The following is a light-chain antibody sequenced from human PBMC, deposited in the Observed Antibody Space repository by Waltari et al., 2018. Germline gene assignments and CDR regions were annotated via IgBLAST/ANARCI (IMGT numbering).Light chain of an antibody. J-gene: IGLJ3*02. V-gene: IGLV3-21*02. CDR3: QVFDSPTDHQV. CDR2: QDT. CDR1: NIGSKS. Sequence: SYELTQPPSVSVAPGQTARISCEGNNIGSKSTQWYQQKPGQAPVQVVFQDTERPSGIPERFSGSKSGNTATLTITRIEAGDEADYYCQVFDSPTDHQVFGGGTKVTVL.